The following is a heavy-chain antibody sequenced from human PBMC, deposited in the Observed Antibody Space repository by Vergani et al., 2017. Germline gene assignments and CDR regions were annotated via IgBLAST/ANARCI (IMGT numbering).Heavy chain of an antibody. CDR3: ASGRGYCGSGSCSYMDV. Sequence: QVQLVQSGAEVKKPGASVKVSCKASGYTFIGYYMHWVRQAPGQGIEWMGWINPNSGGTNYAQKFQGRVTMTRYTSISTAYMELSRLRSDDKAVYYCASGRGYCGSGSCSYMDVWGQGTTVTVSS. J-gene: IGHJ6*02. CDR1: GYTFIGYY. V-gene: IGHV1-2*02. CDR2: INPNSGGT. D-gene: IGHD3-10*01.